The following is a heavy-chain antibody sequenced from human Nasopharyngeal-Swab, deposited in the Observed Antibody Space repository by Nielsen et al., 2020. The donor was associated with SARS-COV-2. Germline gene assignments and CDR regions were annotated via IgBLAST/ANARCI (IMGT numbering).Heavy chain of an antibody. V-gene: IGHV3-30*04. CDR2: ISYDGSNK. D-gene: IGHD2-8*01. CDR3: ARELIESFDY. Sequence: GEPLKISCAASGFTFSSYAMHWVRQAPGKGLEWVAVISYDGSNKYYADSVKGRFTISRDNSKNTLYLQMDSLRAEDTAVYYCARELIESFDYWGQGTLVTVSS. CDR1: GFTFSSYA. J-gene: IGHJ4*02.